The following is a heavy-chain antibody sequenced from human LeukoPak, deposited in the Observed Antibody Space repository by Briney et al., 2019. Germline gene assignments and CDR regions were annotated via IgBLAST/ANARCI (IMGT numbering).Heavy chain of an antibody. D-gene: IGHD3-22*01. Sequence: PSETLCLTCAVYGGSFSGYYWSWIRQPPGKGLEWIGEINHGGSANYNPSLKSRVTISVDTSKNQFSLKLSSVTAADTAVYYCARVDDSSGYYRYYFDYWGQGTLVTVSS. J-gene: IGHJ4*02. CDR2: INHGGSA. CDR3: ARVDDSSGYYRYYFDY. CDR1: GGSFSGYY. V-gene: IGHV4-34*01.